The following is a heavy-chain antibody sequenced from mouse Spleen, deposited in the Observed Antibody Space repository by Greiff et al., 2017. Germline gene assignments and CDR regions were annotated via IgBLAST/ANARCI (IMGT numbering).Heavy chain of an antibody. J-gene: IGHJ4*01. CDR2: ISYDGSN. CDR3: ARDLDYYGSSYDYAMDY. V-gene: IGHV3-6*01. D-gene: IGHD1-1*01. Sequence: VQLQQSGPGLVKPSQSLSLTCSVTGYSITSGYYWNWIRQFPGNKLEWMGYISYDGSNNYNPSLKNRISITRDTSKNQFFLKLNSVTTEDTATYYCARDLDYYGSSYDYAMDYWGQGTSVTVSS. CDR1: GYSITSGYY.